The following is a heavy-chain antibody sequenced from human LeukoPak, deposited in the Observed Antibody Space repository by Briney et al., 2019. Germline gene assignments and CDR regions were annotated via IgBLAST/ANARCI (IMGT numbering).Heavy chain of an antibody. J-gene: IGHJ4*02. V-gene: IGHV1-8*01. Sequence: ASAKVSCKASGYTFTSYDINWVRQATGQGLEWMGWMNPNSGNTGYAQKFQGGVTMTRNTSISTAYMELSSLRSEDTAVYYCARVVRSGYYRLPCGYWGQGTLVTVSS. CDR3: ARVVRSGYYRLPCGY. CDR2: MNPNSGNT. CDR1: GYTFTSYD. D-gene: IGHD3-22*01.